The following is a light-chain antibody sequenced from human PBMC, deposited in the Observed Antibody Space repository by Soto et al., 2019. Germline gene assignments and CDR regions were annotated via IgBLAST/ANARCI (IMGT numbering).Light chain of an antibody. CDR3: QVWDSGPDHVV. CDR2: YDS. J-gene: IGLJ2*01. CDR1: NIGSKS. V-gene: IGLV3-21*02. Sequence: SYELTQPPSMSGAPGQTATITCGGNNIGSKSVQWYQQKSGQAPVLVVYYDSDRPSGTPERFSGSNSGNTATLTISRVEADDEAAYSCQVWDSGPDHVVFGGGTKLTVL.